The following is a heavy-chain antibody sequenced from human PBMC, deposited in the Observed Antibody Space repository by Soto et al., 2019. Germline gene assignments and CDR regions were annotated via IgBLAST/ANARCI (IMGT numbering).Heavy chain of an antibody. V-gene: IGHV3-30-3*01. CDR1: GFTFSSYA. CDR3: ARDRQYYYDSRPNWFDP. Sequence: QVQLVESGGGVVQPGRSLRLSCAASGFTFSSYAMHWVRQAPGKGLEWVAVISYDGSNKYYADSVKGRFTISRDNSKNTLYRQMNRLRAEDTAVYYCARDRQYYYDSRPNWFDPWGQGTLVTVSS. J-gene: IGHJ5*02. D-gene: IGHD3-22*01. CDR2: ISYDGSNK.